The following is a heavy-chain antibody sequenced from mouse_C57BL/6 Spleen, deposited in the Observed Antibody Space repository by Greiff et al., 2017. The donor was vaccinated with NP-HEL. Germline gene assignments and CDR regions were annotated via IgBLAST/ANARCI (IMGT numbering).Heavy chain of an antibody. CDR2: IDPEDGDT. V-gene: IGHV14-1*01. Sequence: EVKLQESGAELVRPGASVKLSCTASGFNIKDYYMHWVKQRPEQGLEWIGRIDPEDGDTEYAPKFQGKATMTADTSSNTAYLQLSSLTSEDTAVYYCTTHYYGSSKYYFDYWGQGTTLTVSS. J-gene: IGHJ2*01. CDR3: TTHYYGSSKYYFDY. D-gene: IGHD1-1*01. CDR1: GFNIKDYY.